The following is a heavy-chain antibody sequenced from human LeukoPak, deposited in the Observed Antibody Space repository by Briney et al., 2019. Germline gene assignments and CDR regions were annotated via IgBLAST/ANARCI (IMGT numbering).Heavy chain of an antibody. CDR1: GGSFSGYY. V-gene: IGHV4-34*01. CDR2: INHSGST. CDR3: ASDSFYDSGGYFYY. Sequence: SETLSLTCAVYGGSFSGYYWSWIRQPPGKGLEWIGEINHSGSTNYNPSLKSRVTISVDTSKNQFSLRLSSVTAADTAVYYCASDSFYDSGGYFYYWGQGSLVTVSS. D-gene: IGHD3-22*01. J-gene: IGHJ4*02.